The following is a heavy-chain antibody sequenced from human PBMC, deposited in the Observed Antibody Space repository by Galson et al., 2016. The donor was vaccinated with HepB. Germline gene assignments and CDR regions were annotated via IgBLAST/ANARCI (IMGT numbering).Heavy chain of an antibody. V-gene: IGHV3-23*01. J-gene: IGHJ4*02. CDR2: ISGSGSLI. CDR3: AKIKESAKAVFDY. D-gene: IGHD4/OR15-4a*01. CDR1: GFTFSNHG. Sequence: SLRLSCAASGFTFSNHGMIWVRQAPGKGLQWVSAISGSGSLIYYADSVKGRFTISRDNSRNTLYLQMNSLRVEDTAVYYWAKIKESAKAVFDYWGQGTLVTVSS.